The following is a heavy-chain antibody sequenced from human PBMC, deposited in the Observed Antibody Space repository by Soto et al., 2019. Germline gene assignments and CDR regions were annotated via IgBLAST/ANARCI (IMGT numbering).Heavy chain of an antibody. CDR2: ISSTTNYI. J-gene: IGHJ4*02. Sequence: GGSLRLSCAASGFTFTRFSMNWVRQAPGKGLEWVSSISSTTNYIYYGDSMKGRFTISRDNAKNSLYLEMNSLRAEDTAVYYCARESEDLTSNFDYWGQGTLVTISS. CDR1: GFTFTRFS. CDR3: ARESEDLTSNFDY. V-gene: IGHV3-21*06.